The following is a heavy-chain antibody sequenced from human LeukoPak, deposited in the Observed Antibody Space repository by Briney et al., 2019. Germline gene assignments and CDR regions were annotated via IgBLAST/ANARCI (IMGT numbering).Heavy chain of an antibody. Sequence: SETLSLTCAVYGGSFSGYYWSWIRQPPGKGLEWIGEINHSGSTNNSPSLKGRVTISIDTSKNQFSLKVSSVTSADTAVYYCARKVANRRTFGYSETIYNSYYYMDVWGKGTTVTVSS. CDR3: ARKVANRRTFGYSETIYNSYYYMDV. CDR1: GGSFSGYY. D-gene: IGHD5-24*01. V-gene: IGHV4-34*01. J-gene: IGHJ6*03. CDR2: INHSGST.